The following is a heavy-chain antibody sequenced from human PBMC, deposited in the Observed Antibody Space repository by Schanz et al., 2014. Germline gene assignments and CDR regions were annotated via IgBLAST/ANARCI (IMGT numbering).Heavy chain of an antibody. CDR3: VRDTDYHFDY. V-gene: IGHV3-74*01. CDR1: GFTFSVYW. Sequence: VQLVESGGGLVQPGGSLRLSCAASGFTFSVYWMHWVRQPPGKGLVSVSRTSNDGSFTTFADSVKGRFTISRDNAKNTLYLQMNSLRAEDTAVYYCVRDTDYHFDYWGQGTLVTVSS. J-gene: IGHJ4*02. D-gene: IGHD4-17*01. CDR2: TSNDGSFT.